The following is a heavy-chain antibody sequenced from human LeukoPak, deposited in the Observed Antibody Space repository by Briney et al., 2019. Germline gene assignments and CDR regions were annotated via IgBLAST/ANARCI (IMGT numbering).Heavy chain of an antibody. CDR2: IYHNGNI. Sequence: SETLSLTCTVSGDSISGSSYYWGWIRQPPGEGLEWSGSIYHNGNIYYNPSLKSRVSISVDTSKNRFSLKLSSVTAADTAVYYCARHDRRTGSHFDYWGQGTLVTVSS. J-gene: IGHJ4*02. CDR3: ARHDRRTGSHFDY. D-gene: IGHD1-14*01. V-gene: IGHV4-39*01. CDR1: GDSISGSSYY.